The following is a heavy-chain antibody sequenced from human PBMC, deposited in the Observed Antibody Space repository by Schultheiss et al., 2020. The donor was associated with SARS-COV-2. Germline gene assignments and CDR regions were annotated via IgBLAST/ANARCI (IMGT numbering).Heavy chain of an antibody. CDR1: GGTFSSYA. J-gene: IGHJ6*02. CDR3: ARLTAILTGYLLGARGMDV. D-gene: IGHD3-9*01. Sequence: GGSLRLSCKASGGTFSSYAISWVRQAPGQGLEWMGGIIPSFGTANYAQKFQGRVTITADKSTSTAYMELSSLRSEDTAVYYCARLTAILTGYLLGARGMDVWGQGTTVTVSS. V-gene: IGHV1-69*06. CDR2: IIPSFGTA.